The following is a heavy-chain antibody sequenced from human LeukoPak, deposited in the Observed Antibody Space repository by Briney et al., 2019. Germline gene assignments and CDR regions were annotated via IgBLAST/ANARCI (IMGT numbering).Heavy chain of an antibody. D-gene: IGHD6-19*01. Sequence: ASVKVSCKASGYTFTSYYMHWVRQAPGQGLEWMGIINPSGGSTSYAQKFQGRGTMTRDTSTSTVYMELSSLRSEDTAVYYCARGVLERDSSGWYDSRAAFDIWGQGTMVTVSS. CDR1: GYTFTSYY. V-gene: IGHV1-46*01. CDR2: INPSGGST. J-gene: IGHJ3*02. CDR3: ARGVLERDSSGWYDSRAAFDI.